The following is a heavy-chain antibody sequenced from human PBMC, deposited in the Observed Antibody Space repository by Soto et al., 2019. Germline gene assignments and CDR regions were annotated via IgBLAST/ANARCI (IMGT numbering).Heavy chain of an antibody. Sequence: VQLVESGGGVVQPGRSLRLSCAASGFTFSSYGMHWVRQAPGKGLEWVAVISYDGSNKYYADSVKGRFTISRDNSKNTLYLQMNSLRAEDTAVYYCAKDQGRDGNDAFDIWGQGTMVTVSS. V-gene: IGHV3-30*18. CDR1: GFTFSSYG. CDR2: ISYDGSNK. CDR3: AKDQGRDGNDAFDI. J-gene: IGHJ3*02. D-gene: IGHD4-17*01.